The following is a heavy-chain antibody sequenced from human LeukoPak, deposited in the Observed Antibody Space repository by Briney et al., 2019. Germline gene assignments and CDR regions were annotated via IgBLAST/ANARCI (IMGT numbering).Heavy chain of an antibody. CDR2: IDASGSDT. CDR3: ADYRKPQGLDY. CDR1: EFPFSIYS. V-gene: IGHV3-23*01. Sequence: GGSLRLSCEVSEFPFSIYSMAWVRQAPGQGLEWVSAIDASGSDTYYTDSVKGRFTISRDNSKNTVYLQMNSLRVEDTAVYYCADYRKPQGLDYWGQGTLVTVSS. J-gene: IGHJ4*02. D-gene: IGHD1-14*01.